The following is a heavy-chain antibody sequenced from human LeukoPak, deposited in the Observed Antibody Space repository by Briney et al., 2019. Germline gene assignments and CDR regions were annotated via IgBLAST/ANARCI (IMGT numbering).Heavy chain of an antibody. J-gene: IGHJ2*01. CDR3: ARAQSASGWYFDL. Sequence: SQTLSLTCTVSGDSISSGGYYWSWIRQHPGKGLEWIGYIYYNGSTYYNPSLKSRVSISVDTSKNQFSLKLSSVTAADTAVFFCARAQSASGWYFDLWGRGTLVTVSS. D-gene: IGHD3-10*01. CDR2: IYYNGST. V-gene: IGHV4-31*03. CDR1: GDSISSGGYY.